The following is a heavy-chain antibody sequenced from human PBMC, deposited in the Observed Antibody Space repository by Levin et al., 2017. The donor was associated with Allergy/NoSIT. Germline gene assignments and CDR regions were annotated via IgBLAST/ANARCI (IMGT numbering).Heavy chain of an antibody. CDR3: WITMVRGRDY. CDR2: INHSGST. D-gene: IGHD3-10*01. CDR1: GGSFSGYY. V-gene: IGHV4-34*01. J-gene: IGHJ4*02. Sequence: GSLRLSCAVYGGSFSGYYWSWIRQPPGKGLEWIGEINHSGSTNYNPSLKSRVTISVDTSKNQFSLKLSSVTAADTAVYYCWITMVRGRDYWGQGTLVTVSS.